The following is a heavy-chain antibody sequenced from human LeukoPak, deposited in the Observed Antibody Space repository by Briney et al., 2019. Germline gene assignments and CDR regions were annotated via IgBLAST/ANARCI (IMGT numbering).Heavy chain of an antibody. V-gene: IGHV3-21*04. CDR1: GFTFSSYS. Sequence: GGSLRLSCAASGFTFSSYSMNWVRQAPGKGLEWVSSISSSSSYIYYADSVKGRFTISRDNAKNSLYLQMNSLRAEDTAVYYCARDSQGRYYYYGVDVWGQGTTVTVSS. CDR3: ARDSQGRYYYYGVDV. CDR2: ISSSSSYI. J-gene: IGHJ6*02.